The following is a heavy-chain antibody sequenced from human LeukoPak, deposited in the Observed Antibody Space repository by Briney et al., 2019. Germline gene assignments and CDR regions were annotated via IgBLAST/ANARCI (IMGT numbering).Heavy chain of an antibody. Sequence: SETLTLTCAVSGYSISSGYYWGWIRQPPGKGLEGIGSIYHSGSTYYNPSLKSRVTISVDTSKNQFSLKLSSVTAADTAVYYCARMGEGDWFDPWGQGTLVTVSS. CDR3: ARMGEGDWFDP. CDR2: IYHSGST. CDR1: GYSISSGYY. D-gene: IGHD1-26*01. V-gene: IGHV4-38-2*01. J-gene: IGHJ5*02.